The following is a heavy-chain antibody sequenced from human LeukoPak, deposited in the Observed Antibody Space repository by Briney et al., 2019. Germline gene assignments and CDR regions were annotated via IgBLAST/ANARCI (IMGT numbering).Heavy chain of an antibody. CDR3: ARGDSSGWDDAFDI. J-gene: IGHJ3*02. V-gene: IGHV3-21*01. CDR1: GFTFSSYS. D-gene: IGHD6-19*01. CDR2: ISSSSYI. Sequence: GGSLRLSCAASGFTFSSYSMNWVRQAPGKGLEWVSSISSSSYIYYADSVKGRFTISRDNAKNSLYLQMNSLRAEDTAVYYCARGDSSGWDDAFDIWGQGTMVTVSS.